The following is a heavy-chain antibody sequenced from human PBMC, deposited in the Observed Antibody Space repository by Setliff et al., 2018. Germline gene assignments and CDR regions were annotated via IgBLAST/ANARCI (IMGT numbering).Heavy chain of an antibody. Sequence: KTSETLSLTCAVSGGSISSSNWWSWVRQPPGKGLEWIGEIYHTGSTNYNPSLKSRLTISVDKSRNQFSLNLGSVTAADTGVYYCARGRIAERPEAIDYWGQGTPVTVSS. V-gene: IGHV4-4*02. CDR3: ARGRIAERPEAIDY. D-gene: IGHD6-6*01. CDR1: GGSISSSNW. CDR2: IYHTGST. J-gene: IGHJ4*02.